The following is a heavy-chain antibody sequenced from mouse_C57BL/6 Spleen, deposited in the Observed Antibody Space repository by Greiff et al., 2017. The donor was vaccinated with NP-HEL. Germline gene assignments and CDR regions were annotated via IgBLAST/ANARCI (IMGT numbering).Heavy chain of an antibody. D-gene: IGHD2-4*01. J-gene: IGHJ3*01. Sequence: EVKLMESGGGLVKPGGSLKLSCAASGFTFSDYGMHWVRQAPEKGLEWVAYISSGSSTIYYADTVKGRFTISRDNAKNTLFLQMTSLRSEDTAMYYCARRDYDRAWFAYWGQGTLVTVSA. CDR2: ISSGSSTI. V-gene: IGHV5-17*01. CDR1: GFTFSDYG. CDR3: ARRDYDRAWFAY.